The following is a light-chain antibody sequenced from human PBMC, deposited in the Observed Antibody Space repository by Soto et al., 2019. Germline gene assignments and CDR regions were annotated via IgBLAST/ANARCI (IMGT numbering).Light chain of an antibody. CDR2: EVS. Sequence: QSALTQPASVSRSPGQSITISCTGTSSDVWSYNLFSWYQQHPGKAPKLMIDEVSKLPSGVSNRFSGSKSGNTASLTISGLQAEDEADYYCCSYTASTTGVVFGEGTKLTVL. CDR1: SSDVWSYNL. CDR3: CSYTASTTGVV. V-gene: IGLV2-23*02. J-gene: IGLJ2*01.